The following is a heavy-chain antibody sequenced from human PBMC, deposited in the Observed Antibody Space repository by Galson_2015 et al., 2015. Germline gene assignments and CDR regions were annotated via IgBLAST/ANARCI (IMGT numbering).Heavy chain of an antibody. CDR2: LSGSGGST. CDR1: GFTFSSYD. V-gene: IGHV3-23*01. D-gene: IGHD6-13*01. Sequence: FLRLSCAASGFTFSSYDMSWVRQAPGKGLEWVSALSGSGGSTYYADSVKGRFTISRDNSKNTLYLQMNNLRAEDTAVYYRAKSRKAALHVSAGYCFDYWGQGTLVTVSS. J-gene: IGHJ4*02. CDR3: AKSRKAALHVSAGYCFDY.